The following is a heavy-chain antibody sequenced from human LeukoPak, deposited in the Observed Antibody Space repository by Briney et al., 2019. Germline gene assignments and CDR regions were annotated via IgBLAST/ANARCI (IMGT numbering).Heavy chain of an antibody. CDR1: GGSFSSYA. Sequence: VKVSFKCSGGSFSSYAISWVRQAPGQGLEWVGGIIPIFGTANYEQKFQGRGTITTDESPSTAYMELSRLRSEDTAVYYCARGEGNTMVRGVREDWFDPWGQGNLVTVSS. CDR2: IIPIFGTA. V-gene: IGHV1-69*13. D-gene: IGHD3-10*01. J-gene: IGHJ5*02. CDR3: ARGEGNTMVRGVREDWFDP.